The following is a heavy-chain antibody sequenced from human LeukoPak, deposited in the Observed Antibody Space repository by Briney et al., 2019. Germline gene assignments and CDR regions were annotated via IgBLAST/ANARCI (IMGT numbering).Heavy chain of an antibody. CDR1: GFTFSSYA. D-gene: IGHD2-15*01. V-gene: IGHV3-23*01. J-gene: IGHJ4*02. CDR2: ISGSGGST. CDR3: ANERCSGGSCYSGFDY. Sequence: GGSLRLSCAASGFTFSSYAMSWVRQAPGKGLEWVSAISGSGGSTYYADSVKGRFTISRDNSKNTLYLQMNSLRAEDTAVYYRANERCSGGSCYSGFDYWGQGTLVTVSS.